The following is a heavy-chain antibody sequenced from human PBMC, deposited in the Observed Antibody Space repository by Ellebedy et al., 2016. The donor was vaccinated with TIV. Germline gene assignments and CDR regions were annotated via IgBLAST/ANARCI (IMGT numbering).Heavy chain of an antibody. V-gene: IGHV4-61*05. Sequence: MPSETLSLTCTVSGGSISSSSYYWGWIRQPPGKDLEWIGYIHYSGRTNYNPSLKSRVTISVDTSKNQFSLKLSSVTAADTAVYYCARQRFLENHRRPPRYWGQGTLVTVSS. CDR3: ARQRFLENHRRPPRY. CDR1: GGSISSSSYY. J-gene: IGHJ4*02. CDR2: IHYSGRT. D-gene: IGHD3-3*01.